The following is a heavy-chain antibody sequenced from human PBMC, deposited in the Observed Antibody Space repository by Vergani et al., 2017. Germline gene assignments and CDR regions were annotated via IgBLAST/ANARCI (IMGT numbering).Heavy chain of an antibody. CDR2: IYMNGNT. D-gene: IGHD2-2*01. J-gene: IGHJ3*01. V-gene: IGHV4-4*07. CDR1: GGSISSYY. CDR3: AGMTHCSGTTCPGAFDL. Sequence: QVQLQESGPGLVKPSETLSLTCTVSGGSISSYYWSWIRQPAGKGREWIGRIYMNGNTNYNPSLKSRVAVSVYTSKNQFSLKLTSVTAADTAIYYCAGMTHCSGTTCPGAFDLWGQGTMVTVSA.